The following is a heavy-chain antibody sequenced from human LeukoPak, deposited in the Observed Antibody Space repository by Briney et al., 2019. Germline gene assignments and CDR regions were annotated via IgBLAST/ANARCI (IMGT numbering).Heavy chain of an antibody. CDR2: IIPIFGTA. V-gene: IGHV1-69*05. Sequence: SVKVSCKASGGTFSSYAISWVRQAPGQGLEWMGGIIPIFGTANYAQKFQGRVTITTDESTSTAYMELSSLRSEDTAVYYCARDRRGITGTYFWFDPWGQGTLVTVSS. CDR1: GGTFSSYA. CDR3: ARDRRGITGTYFWFDP. D-gene: IGHD1-7*01. J-gene: IGHJ5*02.